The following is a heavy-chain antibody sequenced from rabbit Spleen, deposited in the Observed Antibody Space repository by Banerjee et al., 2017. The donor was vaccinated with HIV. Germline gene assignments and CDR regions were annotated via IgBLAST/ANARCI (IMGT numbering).Heavy chain of an antibody. Sequence: QEQLVESGGGLVQPGGSLKLSCKASGFDFSGYGMSWVRQAPGKGLEWIGYIDPLFGITYYANWVNGRFSISRENAQNTVDLQMNSLTAADTATYFCVRDTWHFKLWGQGTLVTVS. CDR1: GFDFSGYG. CDR3: VRDTWHFKL. J-gene: IGHJ4*01. D-gene: IGHD3-1*01. V-gene: IGHV1S47*01. CDR2: IDPLFGIT.